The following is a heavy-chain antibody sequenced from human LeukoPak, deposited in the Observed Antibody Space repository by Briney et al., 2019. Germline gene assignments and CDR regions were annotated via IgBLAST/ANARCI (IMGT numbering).Heavy chain of an antibody. CDR3: ARNGDYDSFTYFYDMDV. J-gene: IGHJ6*03. CDR2: TYYSDST. Sequence: SENLSFNCTDSGGSISGYSWSWLRQPPGQGLEWIGNTYYSDSTNYNTSLRRLTTITVKTSKKTFFLKLSSMTAADTAGYYCARNGDYDSFTYFYDMDVCGKGATVTASS. D-gene: IGHD4-17*01. CDR1: GGSISGYS. V-gene: IGHV4-59*01.